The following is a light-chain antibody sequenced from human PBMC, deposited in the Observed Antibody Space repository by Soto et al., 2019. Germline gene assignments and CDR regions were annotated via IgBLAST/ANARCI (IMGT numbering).Light chain of an antibody. CDR2: DAS. CDR1: QDISNY. J-gene: IGKJ4*01. CDR3: QQYENVPLT. Sequence: DMQLTQSPSSLSAAVGDRVTITCRATQDISNYLHWYQQKPGKAPKLLIYDASNLEGGVPSRFSGGGSGTHFTFTISSLQPEDVATYYCQQYENVPLTFGGGTRVEIK. V-gene: IGKV1-33*01.